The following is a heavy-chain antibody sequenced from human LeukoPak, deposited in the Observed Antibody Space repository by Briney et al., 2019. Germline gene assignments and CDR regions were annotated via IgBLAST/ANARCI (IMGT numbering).Heavy chain of an antibody. CDR3: VRDLYCSSTSCYNWFDP. CDR1: GYTFTGYY. V-gene: IGHV1-2*02. Sequence: ASVKVSCMASGYTFTGYYMLWVRQAPGQGLEWMGWINPNSGGTNYAQKFQGRVTMTRDTSISTAYMELSRLRSDDTAVYYCVRDLYCSSTSCYNWFDPWGQGTPVTVSS. J-gene: IGHJ5*02. D-gene: IGHD2-2*01. CDR2: INPNSGGT.